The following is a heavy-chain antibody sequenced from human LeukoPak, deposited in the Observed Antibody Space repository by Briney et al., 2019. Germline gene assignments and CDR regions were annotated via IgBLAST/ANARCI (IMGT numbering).Heavy chain of an antibody. CDR3: ARATTLTTVTTPHAFDI. D-gene: IGHD4-17*01. V-gene: IGHV4-39*07. J-gene: IGHJ3*02. Sequence: SETLSLTCTVSGGSISSSSYYWGWIRQPPGKGLEWIGSIYYSGSTYYNPSLKSRVTISVDTSKNQFSLKLSSVTAADTAVYYCARATTLTTVTTPHAFDIWGQGTMVTVSS. CDR1: GGSISSSSYY. CDR2: IYYSGST.